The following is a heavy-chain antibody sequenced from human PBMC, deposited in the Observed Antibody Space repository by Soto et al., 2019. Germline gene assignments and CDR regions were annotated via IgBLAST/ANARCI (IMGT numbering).Heavy chain of an antibody. J-gene: IGHJ4*02. CDR3: VQTTGWPGFTF. CDR2: IYGGGTT. CDR1: GFAGSSKY. D-gene: IGHD6-19*01. V-gene: IGHV3-53*01. Sequence: EVQLVESGGGLIQPGGSLRLSCAASGFAGSSKYMTWVRQAPGKGLEWVSVIYGGGTTYYAASVKGRFTISRDTAKNLLSLQMSRLRAEDTAVYYCVQTTGWPGFTFWGQETLVTVSS.